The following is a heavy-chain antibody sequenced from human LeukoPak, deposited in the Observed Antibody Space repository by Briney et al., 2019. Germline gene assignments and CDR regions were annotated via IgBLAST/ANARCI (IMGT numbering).Heavy chain of an antibody. CDR3: ARQSITATSIGGYFQR. V-gene: IGHV4-39*01. J-gene: IGHJ1*01. CDR1: GGSISAYY. Sequence: PSETLSLTCTVSGGSISAYYWGWIRQTPVKGLEWIGSMYYSGSTYYNPSLKSRVTISGDTSKNQFSLKLRSVTAADTAVYYCARQSITATSIGGYFQRWGQGTLVIVSS. D-gene: IGHD4-17*01. CDR2: MYYSGST.